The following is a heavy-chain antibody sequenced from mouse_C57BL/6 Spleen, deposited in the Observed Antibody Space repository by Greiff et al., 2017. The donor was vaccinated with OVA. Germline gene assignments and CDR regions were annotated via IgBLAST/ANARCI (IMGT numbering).Heavy chain of an antibody. Sequence: QVQLKQSGAELMKPGASVKLSCKATGYTFTGYWIEWVKQKPGHGLEWIGEILPGSGSTNYNEKFKGKATFTADTSSNTAYMQLSSLTTEDSAIYYCASITTVVARYFDVWGTGTTVTVSS. CDR2: ILPGSGST. CDR1: GYTFTGYW. D-gene: IGHD1-1*01. V-gene: IGHV1-9*01. J-gene: IGHJ1*03. CDR3: ASITTVVARYFDV.